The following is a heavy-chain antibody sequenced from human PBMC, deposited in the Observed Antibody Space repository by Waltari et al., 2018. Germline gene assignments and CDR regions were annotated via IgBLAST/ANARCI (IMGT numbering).Heavy chain of an antibody. Sequence: QVQLQESGPGLVKPLQTLSPTCTVSGGSMRRGYYYWSWTRQPAGKGLEWIGYICTSGRASSNPSLKSLVSMSIDTFKNQFSLNLKSVTAADTAVYYCALVRVVNAFDIWGQGTMVTVSS. V-gene: IGHV4-61*09. CDR1: GGSMRRGYYY. J-gene: IGHJ3*02. CDR2: ICTSGRA. CDR3: ALVRVVNAFDI. D-gene: IGHD3-3*01.